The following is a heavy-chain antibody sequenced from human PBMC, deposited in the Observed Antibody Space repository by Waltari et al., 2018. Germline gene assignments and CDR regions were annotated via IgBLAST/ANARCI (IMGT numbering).Heavy chain of an antibody. J-gene: IGHJ3*02. CDR1: GVSIRSGGYF. Sequence: QVQLQESGPGLVKPSQTLSLTCDVSGVSIRSGGYFWSWVRQPAGKGLEWIGRVYSAGNTDYNPSLKSRATGSVDTSKNQFFLRLTFMAAADAAVYYCASFREYYDSSGNYFGAFDTWGQGTKVTVSS. CDR2: VYSAGNT. CDR3: ASFREYYDSSGNYFGAFDT. D-gene: IGHD3-22*01. V-gene: IGHV4-61*02.